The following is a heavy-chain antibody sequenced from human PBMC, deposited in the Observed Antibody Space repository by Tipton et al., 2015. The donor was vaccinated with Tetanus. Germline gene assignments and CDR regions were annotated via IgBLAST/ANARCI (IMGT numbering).Heavy chain of an antibody. Sequence: SLRLSCAASGFTFSNYGMHWVRRAPGKGLEWVAFISYDGSYKFYADSVKGRFTISRDSSKNTLYLQMNSLRAEDAAVYYCAKSNWNGLGAFDMWGQGTMVTVSS. V-gene: IGHV3-30*18. D-gene: IGHD1-1*01. CDR3: AKSNWNGLGAFDM. CDR1: GFTFSNYG. CDR2: ISYDGSYK. J-gene: IGHJ3*02.